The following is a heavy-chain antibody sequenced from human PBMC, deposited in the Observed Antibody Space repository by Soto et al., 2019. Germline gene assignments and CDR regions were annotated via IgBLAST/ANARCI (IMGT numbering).Heavy chain of an antibody. J-gene: IGHJ6*02. CDR2: INTSGGST. D-gene: IGHD6-13*01. CDR3: ARDLLEQQFDYYYYGMDV. V-gene: IGHV1-46*01. CDR1: GYTFTSYY. Sequence: GASVQVSCTASGYTFTSYYMHWVRQAPGQGLEWMGIINTSGGSTSYAQKFQSRVTMTRDTSTSTVYMELSSLRSEDTAVYYCARDLLEQQFDYYYYGMDVWGQGTTVTVSS.